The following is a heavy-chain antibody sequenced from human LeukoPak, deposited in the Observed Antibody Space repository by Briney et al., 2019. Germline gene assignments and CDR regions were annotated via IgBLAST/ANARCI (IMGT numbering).Heavy chain of an antibody. J-gene: IGHJ4*02. V-gene: IGHV4-30-4*08. CDR1: GGSISSGDYY. CDR2: IYYSGST. D-gene: IGHD6-13*01. CDR3: ARRGIAAAGAFDY. Sequence: SSETLSLTCTVSGGSISSGDYYWSWIRQPPGKGLEWIGYIYYSGSTYYNPSLKSRATISVDTSKNQFSLKLSSVTAADTAVYYCARRGIAAAGAFDYWGQGTLVTVSS.